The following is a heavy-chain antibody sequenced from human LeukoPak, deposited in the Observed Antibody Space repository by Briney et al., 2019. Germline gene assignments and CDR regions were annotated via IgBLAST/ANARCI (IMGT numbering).Heavy chain of an antibody. J-gene: IGHJ1*01. V-gene: IGHV4-38-2*02. CDR3: AREEPYGSRSYGAEYFEH. CDR2: LYHTGST. D-gene: IGHD3-10*01. Sequence: PSETLSLTCDVSAYSISRGYYWGWIRQPPGKGLELIGSLYHTGSTYYNPSLKSRVTISVDTSKNQFSLKLSSVTAADTAVYYCAREEPYGSRSYGAEYFEHWGQGTLVTVSS. CDR1: AYSISRGYY.